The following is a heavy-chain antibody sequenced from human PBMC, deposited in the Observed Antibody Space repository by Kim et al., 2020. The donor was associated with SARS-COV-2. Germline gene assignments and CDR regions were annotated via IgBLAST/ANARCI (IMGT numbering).Heavy chain of an antibody. CDR2: INHSGST. D-gene: IGHD3-10*01. V-gene: IGHV4-34*01. CDR3: AREGPGSGSYYEFG. J-gene: IGHJ4*02. CDR1: GGSFSGYY. Sequence: SETLSLTCAVYGGSFSGYYWSWIRQPPGKGLEWIGEINHSGSTNYNPSLKSRVTISVDTSKNQFSLKLSSVTAADTAVYYCAREGPGSGSYYEFGGGQGTLVTVSS.